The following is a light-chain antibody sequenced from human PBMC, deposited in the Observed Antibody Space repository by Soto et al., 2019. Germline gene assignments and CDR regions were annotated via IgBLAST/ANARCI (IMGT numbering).Light chain of an antibody. CDR3: QQYNIYPLT. CDR1: QDIINS. V-gene: IGKV1-16*02. Sequence: DIQMTQSPSSLSASVGDRVTITCRASQDIINSLAWFQQKPGKAPKYLIYDASSLQSGVPSKFSGSGSGTDFTLTSSSLQPEDFATYYCQQYNIYPLTFGGGTKVEIK. J-gene: IGKJ4*01. CDR2: DAS.